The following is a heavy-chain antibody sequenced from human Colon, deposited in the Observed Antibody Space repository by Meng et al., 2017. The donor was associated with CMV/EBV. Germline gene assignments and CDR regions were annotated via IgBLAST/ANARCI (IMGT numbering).Heavy chain of an antibody. CDR2: VVLVSGNT. CDR1: GFTFST. J-gene: IGHJ4*02. D-gene: IGHD2-21*01. CDR3: VGGEGPNKYFTF. Sequence: SVTVSCKASGFTFSTLQWVLQARGQRPEWIGWVVLVSGNTHFAQEFQGRVTISWDMSTSTSYMDFSTVRSDDTAVYYCVGGEGPNKYFTFWGQGTLVTVSS. V-gene: IGHV1-58*01.